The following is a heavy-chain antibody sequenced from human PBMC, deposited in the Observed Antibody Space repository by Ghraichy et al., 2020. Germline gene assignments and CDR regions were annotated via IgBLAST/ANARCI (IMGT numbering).Heavy chain of an antibody. V-gene: IGHV3-7*03. CDR1: GFTFSTFW. CDR3: ARDIMLN. D-gene: IGHD3-16*01. CDR2: IKEDGSEK. Sequence: GGSLRLSCTTSGFTFSTFWMSWVRQAPGKGLEWVANIKEDGSEKYYVDSVKGRFNISRDNGKNSVFLQMSSLRADDTAVYYCARDIMLNWGQGALVTVSS. J-gene: IGHJ4*02.